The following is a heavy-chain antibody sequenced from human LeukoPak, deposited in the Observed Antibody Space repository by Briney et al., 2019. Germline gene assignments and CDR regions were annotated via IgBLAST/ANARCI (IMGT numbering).Heavy chain of an antibody. V-gene: IGHV3-48*01. Sequence: PGGSLRLSCAASGFTFSSYGMSWVRQAPGKGLEWVSYISSSSSTIYYADSVKGRFTISRDNAKNSLYLQMNSLRAEDTAVYYCAREKQWLVGGYFDYWGQGTLVTVSS. J-gene: IGHJ4*02. D-gene: IGHD6-19*01. CDR2: ISSSSSTI. CDR1: GFTFSSYG. CDR3: AREKQWLVGGYFDY.